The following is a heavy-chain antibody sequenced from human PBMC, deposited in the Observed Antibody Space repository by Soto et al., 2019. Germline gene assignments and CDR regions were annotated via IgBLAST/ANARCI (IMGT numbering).Heavy chain of an antibody. V-gene: IGHV1-69*04. CDR1: GGTFSSYT. Sequence: ASVKVSCKASGGTFSSYTISWVRQAPGQGLEWMGRIIPILGIANYAQKFQGRVTITADKSTSTAYMELSSLRSEDTAVYYCARDGSWSEGVDYWGQGTLVTVSS. CDR3: ARDGSWSEGVDY. D-gene: IGHD6-13*01. J-gene: IGHJ4*02. CDR2: IIPILGIA.